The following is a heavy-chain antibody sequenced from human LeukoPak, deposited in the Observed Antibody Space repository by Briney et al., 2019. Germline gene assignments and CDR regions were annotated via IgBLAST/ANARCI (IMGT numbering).Heavy chain of an antibody. Sequence: ASVKVSCKASGGTFSSYAISWVRQAPGQGLEWMGIINPSGGSTSYAQKFQGRVTMTRDTSTSTVYMELSSLRSEDTAVYYCARAGMVDSSGYYLDYWGQGTLVTVSS. V-gene: IGHV1-46*01. D-gene: IGHD3-22*01. CDR3: ARAGMVDSSGYYLDY. J-gene: IGHJ4*02. CDR2: INPSGGST. CDR1: GGTFSSYA.